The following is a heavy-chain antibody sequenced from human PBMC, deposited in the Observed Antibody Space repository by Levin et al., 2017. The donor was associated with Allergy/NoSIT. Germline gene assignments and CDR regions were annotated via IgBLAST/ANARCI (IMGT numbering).Heavy chain of an antibody. V-gene: IGHV1-2*02. J-gene: IGHJ4*02. D-gene: IGHD6-13*01. Sequence: GESLKISCKASGYTFTGYYIHWVRQAPGQGLEWMGWINSNSGGTNYAQKFQGRVTMTGDTSVSTAYMELSSLKSDDTAVYYCAARAAGSSWTFDYWGQGTLVAVSS. CDR2: INSNSGGT. CDR1: GYTFTGYY. CDR3: AARAAGSSWTFDY.